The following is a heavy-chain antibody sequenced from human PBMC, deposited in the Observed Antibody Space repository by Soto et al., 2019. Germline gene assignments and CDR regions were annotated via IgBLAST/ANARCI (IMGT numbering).Heavy chain of an antibody. J-gene: IGHJ6*03. V-gene: IGHV4-59*01. CDR1: GGSISNYF. CDR3: ARGPETYYMDV. CDR2: IFNSGST. Sequence: QVQLQESGPGLVKSSETLSLTCRVSGGSISNYFWSWIRQPPGKGLEWIGYIFNSGSTIYSPSRKSRVTLTLDTSKNQFSLRLGSVTVADTAIYVCARGPETYYMDVWGQGTTVTVSS.